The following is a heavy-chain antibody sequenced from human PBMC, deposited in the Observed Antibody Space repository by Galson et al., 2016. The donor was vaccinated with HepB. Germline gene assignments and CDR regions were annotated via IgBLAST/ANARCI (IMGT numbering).Heavy chain of an antibody. CDR3: ARMVPLYSGGWYVRGDGWFDP. Sequence: SLRLSCAASGFTFSHYFVSWVRQAPGKGLEWVSYICGSGSSNRYADSVKGRFTISRDNSKNSLYLQMNNLRAEDTAVYYCARMVPLYSGGWYVRGDGWFDPWGQGTLVTVSS. J-gene: IGHJ5*02. CDR2: ICGSGSSN. V-gene: IGHV3-11*01. D-gene: IGHD6-19*01. CDR1: GFTFSHYF.